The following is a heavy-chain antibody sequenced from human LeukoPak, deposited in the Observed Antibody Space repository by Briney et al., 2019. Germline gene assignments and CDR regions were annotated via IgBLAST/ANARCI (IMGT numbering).Heavy chain of an antibody. D-gene: IGHD2-15*01. CDR3: ARGNRYCSGGSCYEEGGLDY. CDR2: TYYRSKWYN. J-gene: IGHJ4*02. CDR1: GDSVSSNSAA. V-gene: IGHV6-1*01. Sequence: SQTLSLTCAISGDSVSSNSAAWNWIRQSPSRGLEWLGRTYYRSKWYNDYAVSVKSRITINPDTSKNQFSLQLNSVTPEDTAVYYCARGNRYCSGGSCYEEGGLDYWGQGTLVTVSS.